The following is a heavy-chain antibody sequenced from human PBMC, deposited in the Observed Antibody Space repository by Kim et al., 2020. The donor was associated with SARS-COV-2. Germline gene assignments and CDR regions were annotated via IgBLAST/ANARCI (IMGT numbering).Heavy chain of an antibody. D-gene: IGHD3-9*01. V-gene: IGHV3-23*01. J-gene: IGHJ4*02. Sequence: GGSLRLSCAASGFTFSSYAMSWVRQAPGKGLEWVSAISGSGGSTYYADSVKGRFTISRDNSKNTLYLQMNSLRAEDTAVYYCAKVLLRYFDWLAGGTHFDYWGQGTLVTVSS. CDR1: GFTFSSYA. CDR3: AKVLLRYFDWLAGGTHFDY. CDR2: ISGSGGST.